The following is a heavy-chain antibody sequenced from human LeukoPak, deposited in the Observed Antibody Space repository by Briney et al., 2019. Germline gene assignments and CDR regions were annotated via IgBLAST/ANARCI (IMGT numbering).Heavy chain of an antibody. CDR3: AKDLGYSYGGDY. CDR1: GGTFSSYA. V-gene: IGHV1-69*05. Sequence: GASVKVSCKASGGTFSSYAISWVRQAPGQGLEWMGGIIPIFGTANYAQKFQGRVTITTDESTSTAYMELNSLRAEDTAVYYCAKDLGYSYGGDYWGQGTLVTVSS. CDR2: IIPIFGTA. D-gene: IGHD5-18*01. J-gene: IGHJ4*02.